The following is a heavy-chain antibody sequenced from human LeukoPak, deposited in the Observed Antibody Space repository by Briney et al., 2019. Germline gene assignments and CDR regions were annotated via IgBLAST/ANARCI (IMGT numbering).Heavy chain of an antibody. V-gene: IGHV1-3*01. Sequence: ASVKVSCKASGYTFTSYAMHWVRQAPGQRLEWMGWINAGNGNTKYSQKFQGRVTITRDTSASTAYMELSSLRSEDTAVYYCARADCSGGSCYSPPYYYYGMDVWGQGTTVTVSS. D-gene: IGHD2-15*01. J-gene: IGHJ6*02. CDR1: GYTFTSYA. CDR2: INAGNGNT. CDR3: ARADCSGGSCYSPPYYYYGMDV.